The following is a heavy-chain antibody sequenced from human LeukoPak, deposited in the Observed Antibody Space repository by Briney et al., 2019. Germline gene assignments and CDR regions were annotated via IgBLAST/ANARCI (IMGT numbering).Heavy chain of an antibody. CDR3: AKGRNPLWFGECRGIDP. D-gene: IGHD3-10*01. V-gene: IGHV3-30*18. J-gene: IGHJ5*02. Sequence: GGSLRLSCAASGFTFSSYGMHWVRQAPGKGLEWVAVISYDGSNKYYADSVKGRFTISRDNSKNTLYLQMNSLRAEDTAVYYCAKGRNPLWFGECRGIDPWGQGTLVTVSS. CDR1: GFTFSSYG. CDR2: ISYDGSNK.